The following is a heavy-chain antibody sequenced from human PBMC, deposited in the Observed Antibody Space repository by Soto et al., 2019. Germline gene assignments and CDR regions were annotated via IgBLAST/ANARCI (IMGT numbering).Heavy chain of an antibody. Sequence: LSLTCTVSGGSISSGGYYWSWIRQHPGKGLEWIGYIYYSGSTYYNPSLKSRVTISVDTSKNQFSLKLSSVTAADTAVYYCARVSGWYGGTYYFDYWGQGTLVTVSS. J-gene: IGHJ4*02. CDR3: ARVSGWYGGTYYFDY. CDR2: IYYSGST. V-gene: IGHV4-31*03. D-gene: IGHD6-19*01. CDR1: GGSISSGGYY.